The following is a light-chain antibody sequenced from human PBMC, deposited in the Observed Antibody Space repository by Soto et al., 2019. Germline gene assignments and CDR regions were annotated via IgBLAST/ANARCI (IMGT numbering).Light chain of an antibody. CDR1: SSDVGGYNY. Sequence: QSALTQPASVSGSPGQSITISCTGTSSDVGGYNYVSWYQQHPGKAPKLMIYDVSNRPSGVSNRFSGSKSGNTASLTISGLQAEDEADYAFSSYTSSSTLNVVFGGGTKLTVL. V-gene: IGLV2-14*01. J-gene: IGLJ2*01. CDR3: SSYTSSSTLNVV. CDR2: DVS.